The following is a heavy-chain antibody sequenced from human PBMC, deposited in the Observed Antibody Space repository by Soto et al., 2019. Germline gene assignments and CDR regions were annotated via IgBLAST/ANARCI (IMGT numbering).Heavy chain of an antibody. D-gene: IGHD5-12*01. Sequence: QVQLVGSGGGVVQPGRSLRLSCAASGFTFSSFGIHWVRQAPGKGLEWVAVISYDGIDKNYADSVKGRFTISRENSKNMVYLQMDSLRAEDTAVYYCAKDLREMATIRPDYWGQGILVTVSS. V-gene: IGHV3-30*18. CDR1: GFTFSSFG. CDR3: AKDLREMATIRPDY. J-gene: IGHJ4*02. CDR2: ISYDGIDK.